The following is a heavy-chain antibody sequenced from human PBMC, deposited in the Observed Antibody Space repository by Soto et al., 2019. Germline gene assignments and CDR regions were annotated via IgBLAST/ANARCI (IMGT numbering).Heavy chain of an antibody. D-gene: IGHD1-7*01. V-gene: IGHV6-1*01. J-gene: IGHJ6*03. CDR2: TYYRSRWYN. CDR1: GDSVSSNSAA. Sequence: PPQTLSLTCAISGDSVSSNSAAWNCIRQSPSRGLEWLGRTYYRSRWYNDYAVSVKSRITVNPETSKNQFSLHLNSVTPEDTAVYYCAGTTSLQSYYMDVWDKGTTVTXSS. CDR3: AGTTSLQSYYMDV.